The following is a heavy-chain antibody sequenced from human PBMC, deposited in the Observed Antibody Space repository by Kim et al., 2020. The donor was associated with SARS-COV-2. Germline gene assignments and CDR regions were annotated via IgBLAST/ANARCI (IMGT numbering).Heavy chain of an antibody. J-gene: IGHJ4*02. CDR3: EKGECLDY. CDR1: GFTFSTYD. Sequence: GGSLRLSCAASGFTFSTYDMSWVRQAPGKGLEWVSVIRAPAGNTYYEDSVKGRFTVSRDSASNTLSLQMNSLRANDTAAYYCEKGECLDYWDSGNLVTGS. V-gene: IGHV3-23*01. D-gene: IGHD2-21*01. CDR2: IRAPAGNT.